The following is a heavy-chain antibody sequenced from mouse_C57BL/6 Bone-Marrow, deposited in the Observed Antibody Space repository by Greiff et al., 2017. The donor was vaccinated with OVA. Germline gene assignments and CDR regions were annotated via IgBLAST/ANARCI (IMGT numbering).Heavy chain of an antibody. Sequence: QVQLQQSGAELVRPGTSVKVSCKASGYAFTNYLIEWVKQRPGQGLEWIGVINPGSGGTNYNEKFKGKATLTADKSSSTAYMQLSSLTSGDSAVYFCARNLCLDYWGQGTTLTVSS. CDR2: INPGSGGT. D-gene: IGHD2-3*01. CDR1: GYAFTNYL. J-gene: IGHJ2*01. CDR3: ARNLCLDY. V-gene: IGHV1-54*01.